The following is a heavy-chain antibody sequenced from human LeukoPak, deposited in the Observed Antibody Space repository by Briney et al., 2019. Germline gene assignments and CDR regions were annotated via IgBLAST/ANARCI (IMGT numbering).Heavy chain of an antibody. CDR3: AKIYSIGWFDP. CDR2: ITDDGYNT. D-gene: IGHD4-11*01. CDR1: GFTFSAFA. Sequence: GGSLRLSCAASGFTFSAFAMTWVRQAPGKGLEWVSTITDDGYNTYSADSVKGRITFSRDNSKNTLSLQLRSLRAEDTAVYYCAKIYSIGWFDPWGQGTLVTVSS. V-gene: IGHV3-23*01. J-gene: IGHJ5*02.